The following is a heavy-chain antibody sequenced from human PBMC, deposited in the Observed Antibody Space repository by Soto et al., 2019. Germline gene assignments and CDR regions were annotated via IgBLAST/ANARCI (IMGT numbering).Heavy chain of an antibody. V-gene: IGHV1-69*01. J-gene: IGHJ4*02. CDR2: IIPIFGTA. D-gene: IGHD3-9*01. CDR3: ARSYYDIVTGYYSRFDY. CDR1: GGTFSSYA. Sequence: QVQLVQSGAEVKKPGSSVKVSCKASGGTFSSYAISWVRQAPGQGLAWMGGIIPIFGTANYAQKFQGRVTITADESTSTAYMELSSLRSEDTAVYYCARSYYDIVTGYYSRFDYWGQGTLVTVSS.